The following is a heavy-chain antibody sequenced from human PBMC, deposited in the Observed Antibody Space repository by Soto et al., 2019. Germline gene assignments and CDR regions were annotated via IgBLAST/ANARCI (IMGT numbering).Heavy chain of an antibody. J-gene: IGHJ5*02. Sequence: ASVKVSCKASGFTFTSYAMHWVRQAPGQRLEWMGWISAGNGNTKYSQQFQGRVTITRDTSASTTYMELSSLRVDDTAVYYCARDYSVSGSYAPWFDPWGQGTLVTVSS. CDR3: ARDYSVSGSYAPWFDP. D-gene: IGHD3-10*01. CDR2: ISAGNGNT. V-gene: IGHV1-3*01. CDR1: GFTFTSYA.